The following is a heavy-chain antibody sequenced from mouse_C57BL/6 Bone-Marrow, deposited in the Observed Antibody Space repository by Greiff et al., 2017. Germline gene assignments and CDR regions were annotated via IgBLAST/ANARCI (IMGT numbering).Heavy chain of an antibody. V-gene: IGHV14-4*01. CDR2: IDPENGDT. J-gene: IGHJ2*01. CDR1: GFNIKDDY. D-gene: IGHD2-5*01. Sequence: VQLQQSGAELVRPGASVKLSCTASGFNIKDDYMHWVKQRPEQGLEWIGWIDPENGDTEYASKFQGKATITADTSSNTAYLQLSSLTSEDTAVYYCTTPSYYSNYYFDYWGPGTTLTVSS. CDR3: TTPSYYSNYYFDY.